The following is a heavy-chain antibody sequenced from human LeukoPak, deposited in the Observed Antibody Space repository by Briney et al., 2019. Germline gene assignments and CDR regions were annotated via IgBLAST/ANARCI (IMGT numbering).Heavy chain of an antibody. V-gene: IGHV3-7*01. D-gene: IGHD5-18*01. Sequence: GGSLTLSCAASGFTFISSWMAWVRQAPGKGLEWVANIKYDGNEIYYVDSVKGRFTISRDNAKNSLLLEMNSLRADDTAVYYCAAMDHFDFWGQGTLVSVSS. CDR3: AAMDHFDF. CDR2: IKYDGNEI. J-gene: IGHJ4*02. CDR1: GFTFISSW.